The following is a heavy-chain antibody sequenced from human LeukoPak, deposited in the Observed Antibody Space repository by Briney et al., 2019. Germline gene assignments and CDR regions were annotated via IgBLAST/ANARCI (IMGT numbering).Heavy chain of an antibody. D-gene: IGHD3-22*01. CDR3: AKDTLYDSSGYYDY. V-gene: IGHV3-7*03. J-gene: IGHJ4*02. CDR1: GFMFSSYW. Sequence: GGSLRLSCAASGFMFSSYWMAWVRQAPGKGLEWVAHIKEDGSQKYSVDSVKGRFTISRDNAKNSLYLQMNSLRAEDTALYYCAKDTLYDSSGYYDYWGQGTLVTVSS. CDR2: IKEDGSQK.